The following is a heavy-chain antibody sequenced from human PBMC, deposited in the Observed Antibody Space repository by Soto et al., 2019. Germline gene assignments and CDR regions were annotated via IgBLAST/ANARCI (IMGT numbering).Heavy chain of an antibody. CDR3: ARDPDIVIIPAATDAMDV. CDR2: INSDGSGT. D-gene: IGHD2-2*01. Sequence: GGSLRLSCAASGFTFSSCWMHWVRQAPGKGLVWVSRINSDGSGTTYEDSVKGRFTISRDNAKNTLYLQMNSLRAEDTAVYYCARDPDIVIIPAATDAMDVWGQGTTVTVSS. V-gene: IGHV3-74*01. CDR1: GFTFSSCW. J-gene: IGHJ6*02.